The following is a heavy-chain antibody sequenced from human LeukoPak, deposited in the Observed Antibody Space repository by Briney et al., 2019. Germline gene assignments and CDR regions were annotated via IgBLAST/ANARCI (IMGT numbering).Heavy chain of an antibody. D-gene: IGHD3-22*01. CDR1: GGSISSHY. Sequence: SETLSLTCTVSGGSISSHYWSWIRQPPGKGLEWIGYIYYSGSTNYNPSLKGRVTISVDTSKNQFSLKLSSVTAADTAVYDCAREEGYYDSSGRYYYYYMDVWGKGTTVTVSS. CDR3: AREEGYYDSSGRYYYYYMDV. J-gene: IGHJ6*03. CDR2: IYYSGST. V-gene: IGHV4-59*11.